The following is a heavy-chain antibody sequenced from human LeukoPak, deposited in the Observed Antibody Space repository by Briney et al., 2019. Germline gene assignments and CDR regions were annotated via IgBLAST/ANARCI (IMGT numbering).Heavy chain of an antibody. Sequence: GESLKISCKGSGYTFTNYWIGWVRQMPGKGLEWMGIIYPGDSDTRYSPSFQGQITISADKSISTAYLQWSSLKASDTAMYYCTKLGGPDIPDVWGKGTTVTISS. V-gene: IGHV5-51*01. CDR2: IYPGDSDT. J-gene: IGHJ6*04. CDR3: TKLGGPDIPDV. CDR1: GYTFTNYW. D-gene: IGHD3-9*01.